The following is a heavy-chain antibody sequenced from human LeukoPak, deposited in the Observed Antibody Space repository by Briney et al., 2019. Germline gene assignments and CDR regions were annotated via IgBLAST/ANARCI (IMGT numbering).Heavy chain of an antibody. CDR2: INPKSGNG. Sequence: GASVKVSCRTSGYIFSNYDINWVRRATGQGLEWMGWINPKSGNGGYAQNFQGRVTLTRGTSINTVYMEMNSLRAEDTAVYYCARGSLRSPAFDIWGQGTMVTVSS. V-gene: IGHV1-8*01. CDR1: GYIFSNYD. D-gene: IGHD3-3*01. J-gene: IGHJ3*02. CDR3: ARGSLRSPAFDI.